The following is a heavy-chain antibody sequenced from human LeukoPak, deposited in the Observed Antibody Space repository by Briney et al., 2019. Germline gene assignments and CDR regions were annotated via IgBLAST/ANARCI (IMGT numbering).Heavy chain of an antibody. V-gene: IGHV4-34*01. CDR3: ARARKAIVVVPAALDY. Sequence: SSETLSLTCAVFGGSFSDYYWSWIRQPPGKGLEWIGEINHSGSTNYNPSLKSRVTKSVDTSKNQFSLKLSSVTAADTAVYYCARARKAIVVVPAALDYWGQGTLVTVSS. CDR2: INHSGST. CDR1: GGSFSDYY. J-gene: IGHJ4*02. D-gene: IGHD2-2*01.